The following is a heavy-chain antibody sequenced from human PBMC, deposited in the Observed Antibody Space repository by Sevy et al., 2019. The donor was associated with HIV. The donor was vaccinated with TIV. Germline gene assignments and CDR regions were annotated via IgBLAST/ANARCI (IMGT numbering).Heavy chain of an antibody. CDR1: GYTFTGYS. J-gene: IGHJ5*02. CDR2: INPNSGGT. CDR3: ARVLNSDYYDSSGPNWFDT. Sequence: ASVKVSCKASGYTFTGYSMHWVRQAPGQGLEWMGWINPNSGGTNYAQKFQGRVTMTRDTSISTAYMELSRLRSGDTAVYFCARVLNSDYYDSSGPNWFDTWGQGTLVTVSS. D-gene: IGHD3-22*01. V-gene: IGHV1-2*02.